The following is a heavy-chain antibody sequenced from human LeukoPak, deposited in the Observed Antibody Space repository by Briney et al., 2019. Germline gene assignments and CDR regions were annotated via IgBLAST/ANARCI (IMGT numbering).Heavy chain of an antibody. J-gene: IGHJ4*02. CDR1: GYTFTTYY. Sequence: GASVKVSCKASGYTFTTYYMHWVRQAPGHGPEWMGIINPSGGSTSYAQKFQGRVTMTRDASTNTVYMELSSLRSEDTAVYYCARDLSGSPRNQYDYWGQGTLVTVSS. V-gene: IGHV1-46*01. CDR3: ARDLSGSPRNQYDY. D-gene: IGHD1-26*01. CDR2: INPSGGST.